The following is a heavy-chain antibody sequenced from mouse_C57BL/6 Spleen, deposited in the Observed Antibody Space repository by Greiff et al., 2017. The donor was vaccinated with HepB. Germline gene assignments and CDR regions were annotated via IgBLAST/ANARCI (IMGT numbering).Heavy chain of an antibody. CDR2: IYPRSGNT. Sequence: VQLQQSGAELARPGASVKLSCKASGYTFTSYGISWVKQRTGQGLEWIGEIYPRSGNTYYNEKFKGKATLTADKSSSTAYMELRSLTSEDSAVYFGARGVYGSSYEGFAYWGQGTLVTVSA. D-gene: IGHD1-1*01. CDR1: GYTFTSYG. J-gene: IGHJ3*01. CDR3: ARGVYGSSYEGFAY. V-gene: IGHV1-81*01.